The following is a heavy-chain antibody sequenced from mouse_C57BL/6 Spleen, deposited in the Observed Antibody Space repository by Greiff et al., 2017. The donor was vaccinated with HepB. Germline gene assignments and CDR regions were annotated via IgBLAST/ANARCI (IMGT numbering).Heavy chain of an antibody. V-gene: IGHV14-2*01. CDR2: IDPEDGET. J-gene: IGHJ2*01. Sequence: VQLQQPGAELVKPGASVKLSCKASGYTFTSYWMHWVKQRPGRGLEWIGRIDPEDGETKYAPKFQGKATITADTSSNTAYLQLSSLTSEDTAVYYCARSGGYGSSFDYWGQGTTLTVSS. CDR1: GYTFTSYW. D-gene: IGHD1-1*01. CDR3: ARSGGYGSSFDY.